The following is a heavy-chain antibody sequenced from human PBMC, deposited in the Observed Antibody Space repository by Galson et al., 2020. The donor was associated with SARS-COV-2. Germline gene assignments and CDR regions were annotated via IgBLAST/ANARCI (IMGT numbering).Heavy chain of an antibody. CDR2: IYYSGTT. J-gene: IGHJ4*02. CDR3: ARDVRGSRDGSPDENYFDS. Sequence: SETLSLTCTVSGGSISSHYWNWVRQPPGKGLEWIGCIYYSGTTNYNPSLKSRVTMSVDTSKNQVSLNLSSVTAADTAVYFCARDVRGSRDGSPDENYFDSWGQGTLVTVSS. V-gene: IGHV4-59*11. D-gene: IGHD3-10*01. CDR1: GGSISSHY.